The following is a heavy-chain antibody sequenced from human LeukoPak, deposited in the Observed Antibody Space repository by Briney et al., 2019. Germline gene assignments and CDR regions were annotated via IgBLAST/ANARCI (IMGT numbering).Heavy chain of an antibody. CDR3: VSDYHYDSSGYYRDY. D-gene: IGHD3-22*01. CDR2: IRYDGNVK. Sequence: GGSLRLSCAASGFTFSSFGMHWVRQAPGKGLEWVAFIRYDGNVKYYADSVKGRFTISRDNSKNTLYLQMNSLRAEDTAVYYCVSDYHYDSSGYYRDYWGQGTLVTVSS. V-gene: IGHV3-30*02. CDR1: GFTFSSFG. J-gene: IGHJ4*01.